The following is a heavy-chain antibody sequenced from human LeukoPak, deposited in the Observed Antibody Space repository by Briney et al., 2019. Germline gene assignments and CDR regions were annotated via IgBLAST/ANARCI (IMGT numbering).Heavy chain of an antibody. CDR2: IGGSGGSS. J-gene: IGHJ4*02. Sequence: GGSLRLSCAASGFTFNSYAMSWVRQAPGKGLEWVSTIGGSGGSSYYADSVKGRVTISRDNSKNTLYLQMNSLRAEDTAVYYCAKEGGIAAVQYQFDYWGQGTLVTVSS. CDR3: AKEGGIAAVQYQFDY. D-gene: IGHD6-13*01. V-gene: IGHV3-23*01. CDR1: GFTFNSYA.